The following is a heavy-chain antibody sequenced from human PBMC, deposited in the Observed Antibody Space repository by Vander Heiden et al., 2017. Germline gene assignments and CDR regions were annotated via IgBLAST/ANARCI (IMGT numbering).Heavy chain of an antibody. D-gene: IGHD3-16*01. V-gene: IGHV2-5*01. CDR3: THLTYDYIWGSPDY. CDR2: IYWNDDK. CDR1: AFSLSTSGVG. Sequence: QITLKSSGPTLVTPTQTLTLPCRFSAFSLSTSGVGVGWIRQPPGKALEWLTLIYWNDDKRYNPSLKSRLTITKDTSKNQVVLTMTNMDPVDTATYYCTHLTYDYIWGSPDYWGQGTLVTVSS. J-gene: IGHJ4*02.